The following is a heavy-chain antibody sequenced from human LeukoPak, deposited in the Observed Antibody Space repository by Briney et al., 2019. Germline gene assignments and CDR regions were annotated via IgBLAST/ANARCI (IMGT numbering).Heavy chain of an antibody. Sequence: GGSLRLSCAASGFTFSSYAMHWVRQAPGKGLEWVAVIWYDGSNKYYADSVKVRFTISRDNSKNTLYLQMNSLRAEDTAVYYCAKDGCSSTSRGLCSFDPWGQGTLVTVSS. J-gene: IGHJ5*02. D-gene: IGHD2-2*01. V-gene: IGHV3-33*06. CDR2: IWYDGSNK. CDR1: GFTFSSYA. CDR3: AKDGCSSTSRGLCSFDP.